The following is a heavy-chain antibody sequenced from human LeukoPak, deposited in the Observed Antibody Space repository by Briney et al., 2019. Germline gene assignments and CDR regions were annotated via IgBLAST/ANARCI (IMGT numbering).Heavy chain of an antibody. CDR1: GFTFVDYG. Sequence: PGGSLRLSCAAYGFTFVDYGMSWVRQAPGKGREWVSGINWNGGSTGYADSVKGRFTISRDNAKNSLYLQMNSLRAEDTALYYCARGFWYYDIFTGYYTRTSFYYFDYSGQGTLVTVSS. CDR3: ARGFWYYDIFTGYYTRTSFYYFDY. V-gene: IGHV3-20*04. CDR2: INWNGGST. J-gene: IGHJ4*02. D-gene: IGHD3-9*01.